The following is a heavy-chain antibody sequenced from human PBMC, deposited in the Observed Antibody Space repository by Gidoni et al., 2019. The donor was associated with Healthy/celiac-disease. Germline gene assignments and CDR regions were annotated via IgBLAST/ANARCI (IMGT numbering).Heavy chain of an antibody. CDR2: ISGSGGST. CDR1: GFTFSSYA. V-gene: IGHV3-23*01. Sequence: ASGFTFSSYAMSWVRQAPGKGLEWVSAISGSGGSTYYADSVKGRFTISRDNSKNTLYLKMNSLRAEDTAVYYCAKDPGYIYCSSTSCYGDYYYGMDVWGQGTTVTVSS. J-gene: IGHJ6*02. CDR3: AKDPGYIYCSSTSCYGDYYYGMDV. D-gene: IGHD2-2*01.